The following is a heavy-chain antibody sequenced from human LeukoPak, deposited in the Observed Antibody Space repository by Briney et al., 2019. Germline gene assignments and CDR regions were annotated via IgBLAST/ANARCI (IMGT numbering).Heavy chain of an antibody. D-gene: IGHD4-23*01. J-gene: IGHJ4*02. V-gene: IGHV4-59*08. CDR1: GGSISSYY. CDR3: ARRGKAIDY. Sequence: SETLSLTCTVSGGSISSYYWSWIRQPPGKGLEWIGYIYYSGSTNYNPSLKSRVTISVDTSKNQFSLKLSSVTAADTAVYYCARRGKAIDYWGQGTLVTVSS. CDR2: IYYSGST.